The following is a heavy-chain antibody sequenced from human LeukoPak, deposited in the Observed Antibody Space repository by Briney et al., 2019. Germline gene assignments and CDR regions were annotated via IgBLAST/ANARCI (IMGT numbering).Heavy chain of an antibody. V-gene: IGHV1-69*04. D-gene: IGHD3-10*01. CDR1: GGTFSSYA. Sequence: ASVKVSCKASGGTFSSYAISWVRQAPGQGLEWMGRSIPILGIANYAQKFQGRVTITADKSTSTDYMELSSLRSEDTAVYYCARGATMVRGVITGGYNWFDPWGQGTLVTVSS. J-gene: IGHJ5*02. CDR2: SIPILGIA. CDR3: ARGATMVRGVITGGYNWFDP.